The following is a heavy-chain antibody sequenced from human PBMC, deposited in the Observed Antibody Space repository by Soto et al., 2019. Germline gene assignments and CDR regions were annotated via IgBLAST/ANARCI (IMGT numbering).Heavy chain of an antibody. D-gene: IGHD2-15*01. J-gene: IGHJ6*02. V-gene: IGHV4-39*01. CDR1: GGSISSSSYY. CDR2: IYYSGST. Sequence: SETLSLTCTVSGGSISSSSYYWGWIRQPPGKGLEWIGSIYYSGSTYYNPSLKSRVTISVDTSKNQFSLKLSPVTAADTAVYYCATGYCSGGSCYSPGYYYYGMDVWGQGTTVTVSS. CDR3: ATGYCSGGSCYSPGYYYYGMDV.